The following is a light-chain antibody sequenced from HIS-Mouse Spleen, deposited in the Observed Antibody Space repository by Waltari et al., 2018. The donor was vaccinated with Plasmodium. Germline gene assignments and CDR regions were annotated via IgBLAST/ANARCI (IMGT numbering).Light chain of an antibody. CDR3: AAWDDSLNGVV. J-gene: IGLJ2*01. V-gene: IGLV1-44*01. Sequence: QSVLPQPPSASGPPGQRVTIPCSGSSSPLRINTVNWYQQLPGTDPQLLIFSNHQRPSGVPDRFSGSKSGTSAYLAISGLQSEDEADYYCAAWDDSLNGVVFGGGTKLTVL. CDR2: SNH. CDR1: SSPLRINT.